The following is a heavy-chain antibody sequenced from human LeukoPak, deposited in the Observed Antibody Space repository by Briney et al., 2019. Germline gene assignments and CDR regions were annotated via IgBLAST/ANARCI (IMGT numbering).Heavy chain of an antibody. V-gene: IGHV3-72*01. J-gene: IGHJ3*01. CDR2: IRNKVNSYTT. CDR3: TRVLSRSDAPDL. Sequence: RAGGSLRLSCAASGFIFSDRYMDWVRQAPGKGLEWVGRIRNKVNSYTTEYAASVKGRFTISRDDSKTSLFLQMNSLKTEDTAMYYCTRVLSRSDAPDLWGLGTMVTVSS. CDR1: GFIFSDRY. D-gene: IGHD3-10*01.